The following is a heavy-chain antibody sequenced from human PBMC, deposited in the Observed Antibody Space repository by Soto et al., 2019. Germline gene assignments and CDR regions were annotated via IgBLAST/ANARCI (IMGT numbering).Heavy chain of an antibody. CDR3: AKLLTSSMPTDY. CDR2: IIPIFGTG. J-gene: IGHJ4*02. Sequence: SVKVSCKASGGTFGSYGISWVRQAPGQGLEWMGGIIPIFGTGRYAQMFQGRVTITADESTSTLYMELSSLRSEDTAVYYCAKLLTSSMPTDYWGQGTLVTVSS. CDR1: GGTFGSYG. D-gene: IGHD2-2*01. V-gene: IGHV1-69*13.